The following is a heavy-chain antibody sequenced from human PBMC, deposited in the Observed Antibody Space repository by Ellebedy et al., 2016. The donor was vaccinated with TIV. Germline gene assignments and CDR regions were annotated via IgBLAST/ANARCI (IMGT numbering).Heavy chain of an antibody. D-gene: IGHD6-13*01. CDR1: GFTFSRYW. CDR3: AREPGIAAAGNYYGMDV. CDR2: INEDGSEK. J-gene: IGHJ6*02. V-gene: IGHV3-7*01. Sequence: GESLKISXAASGFTFSRYWMSWVRQAPGKGLEWVANINEDGSEKNYVDSVKGRFTISRDNAKNSLYLEMNSLRAEDTAVYYCAREPGIAAAGNYYGMDVWGQGTTVTVSS.